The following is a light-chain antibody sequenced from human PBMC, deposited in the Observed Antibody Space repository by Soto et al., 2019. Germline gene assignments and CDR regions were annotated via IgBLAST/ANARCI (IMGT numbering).Light chain of an antibody. Sequence: QSALTQPASVSGSPGQSITISCTGTSSDIGRYNYVSWFQQHPGKVPKLVIFEVNYRPSGVSGRFSGSKSGNTASLTITGLQAEDEADYYCTSCITANTRCVFGSGTKLTVL. J-gene: IGLJ1*01. CDR1: SSDIGRYNY. V-gene: IGLV2-14*01. CDR2: EVN. CDR3: TSCITANTRCV.